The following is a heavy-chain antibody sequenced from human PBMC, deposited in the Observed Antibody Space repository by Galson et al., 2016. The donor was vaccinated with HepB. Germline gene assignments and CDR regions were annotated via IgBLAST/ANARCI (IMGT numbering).Heavy chain of an antibody. CDR1: GFTFNTYA. V-gene: IGHV3-23*01. CDR3: AKVSRRDYALPYVDY. CDR2: ISHTGGST. D-gene: IGHD4/OR15-4a*01. Sequence: SLRLSCAASGFTFNTYAMSWVRQAPGKGLEWVSTISHTGGSTYYADSVKGRFTISRDNSKNTLYLQMNSLRAEDTAVYYCAKVSRRDYALPYVDYWGQGTLVTVSS. J-gene: IGHJ4*02.